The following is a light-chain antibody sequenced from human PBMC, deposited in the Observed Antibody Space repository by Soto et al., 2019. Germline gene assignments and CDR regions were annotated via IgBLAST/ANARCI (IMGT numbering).Light chain of an antibody. V-gene: IGKV1-13*02. J-gene: IGKJ5*01. Sequence: AIQLTQSPSSLSPSLGDRVTITCRASQGISNTLTWYQQTVGKAPKLLIYDASTSESGVPSRFSGSGSGTEFTLTITDLQPEDFAAYYCQQFYSFPLTFGQGTRLEIK. CDR2: DAS. CDR1: QGISNT. CDR3: QQFYSFPLT.